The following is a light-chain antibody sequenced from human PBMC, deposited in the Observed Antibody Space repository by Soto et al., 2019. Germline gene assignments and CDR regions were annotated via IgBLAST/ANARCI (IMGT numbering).Light chain of an antibody. V-gene: IGLV3-21*04. Sequence: SYELTQPPSLSVAPGNTATITCGGNNIGNKSVHWYQQRPGQAPMLVMYYDSDRPSGIPERLSGSNFGNTATLTITRVEAGDEADYYCQVWDISSDHVVFGGGTKLTGL. CDR2: YDS. CDR3: QVWDISSDHVV. CDR1: NIGNKS. J-gene: IGLJ2*01.